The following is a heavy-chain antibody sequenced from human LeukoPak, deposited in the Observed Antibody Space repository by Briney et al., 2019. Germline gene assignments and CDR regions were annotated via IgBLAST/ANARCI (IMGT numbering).Heavy chain of an antibody. CDR3: ARLPYCYGSGSYRGFDY. V-gene: IGHV5-51*01. Sequence: GESLKISCKGSGYSFTSYWIGWVRQMPGKGLEWMGIIYPGDSDTRYSPSFQGQVTISADKSISTAYLQWSSLKASDTAMYYCARLPYCYGSGSYRGFDYWGQGTLVTVSS. J-gene: IGHJ4*02. CDR1: GYSFTSYW. CDR2: IYPGDSDT. D-gene: IGHD3-10*01.